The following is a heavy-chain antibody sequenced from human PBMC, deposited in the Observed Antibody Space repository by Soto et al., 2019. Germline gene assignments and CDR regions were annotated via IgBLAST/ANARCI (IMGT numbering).Heavy chain of an antibody. D-gene: IGHD3-10*01. V-gene: IGHV4-34*01. CDR1: GGSFSGYS. CDR2: MNRGGGT. Sequence: QVQLQQWGAGLLKPSETLSLTCAVYGGSFSGYSWSWIRQPPGKGLEWIGEMNRGGGTNYSPSLKSRDTISVDTSKKQFSLKLSSVTAADTAVYYCARGFRGASSNWLDYWGQGTLVTVSS. J-gene: IGHJ5*01. CDR3: ARGFRGASSNWLDY.